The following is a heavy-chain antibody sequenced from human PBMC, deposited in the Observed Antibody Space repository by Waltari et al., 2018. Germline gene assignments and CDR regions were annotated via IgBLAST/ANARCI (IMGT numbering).Heavy chain of an antibody. Sequence: QVQLQESGPGLVKPSETLSLTCTVSGGSISSYYWSWIRQPPGKGLEWIGYIYYSGSTNYNPSLKSRVTISVDTSKNQFSLKLSSVTAADTAVYYCARHRSLDGSNSTTYYYYYMDVWGKGTTVTISS. V-gene: IGHV4-59*08. CDR3: ARHRSLDGSNSTTYYYYYMDV. J-gene: IGHJ6*03. D-gene: IGHD4-4*01. CDR1: GGSISSYY. CDR2: IYYSGST.